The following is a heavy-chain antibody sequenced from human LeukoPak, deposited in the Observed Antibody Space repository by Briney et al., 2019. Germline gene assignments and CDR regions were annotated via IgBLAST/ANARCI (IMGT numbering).Heavy chain of an antibody. V-gene: IGHV4-39*01. CDR3: ARQIVGTSWNYYYSYIDV. CDR2: VFHSGNT. J-gene: IGHJ6*03. CDR1: GGSISSSLYH. Sequence: SETLSLTCSVSGGSISSSLYHWGWLRQPPGKGLEWIGNVFHSGNTYSSPSLQSRVAFSVDTSKNQYSLKLTSVTATDTAVYYCARQIVGTSWNYYYSYIDVWGKGTSVSVSS. D-gene: IGHD1-1*01.